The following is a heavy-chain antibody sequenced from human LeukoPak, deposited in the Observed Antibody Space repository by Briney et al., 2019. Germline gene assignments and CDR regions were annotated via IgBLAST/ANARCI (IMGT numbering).Heavy chain of an antibody. CDR3: AREGGQGYCSSSSCRTYYYMDV. D-gene: IGHD2-2*01. Sequence: GGSLRLSCAASGFTFSSYSMNWVRQAPGKGLEWVSSIRRERRYIYYADSVKGRFTISRDNAKNSLYLQMNSLRAEDTAVYYCAREGGQGYCSSSSCRTYYYMDVWGKGTTDSVSS. CDR2: IRRERRYI. J-gene: IGHJ6*03. CDR1: GFTFSSYS. V-gene: IGHV3-21*01.